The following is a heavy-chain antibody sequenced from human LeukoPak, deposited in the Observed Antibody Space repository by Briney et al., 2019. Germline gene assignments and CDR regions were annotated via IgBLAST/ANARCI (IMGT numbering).Heavy chain of an antibody. Sequence: SVKVSCKASGGSFNSYAISWVRQAPGQGLEWMGGIIPIFGTANYAQKFQGRVTITADKSTNTAYMELSSLRSGDTAVYYCARSQPLAYFDLWGRGTLVTVSS. CDR3: ARSQPLAYFDL. V-gene: IGHV1-69*06. J-gene: IGHJ2*01. CDR1: GGSFNSYA. CDR2: IIPIFGTA.